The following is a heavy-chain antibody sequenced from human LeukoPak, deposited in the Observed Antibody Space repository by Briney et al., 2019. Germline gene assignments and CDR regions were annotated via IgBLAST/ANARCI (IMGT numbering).Heavy chain of an antibody. CDR1: GYTFTGYN. V-gene: IGHV1-2*02. J-gene: IGHJ6*04. CDR2: INPNSGGT. Sequence: HWASVTVSCKASGYTFTGYNVNWVRQAPGQGLEWMGWINPNSGGTNYAQKFQGRVTMTRDTSISTAYMELSRLRSDDTAVYYCARDMGYCSDAGCWAMDVWGKGTTVTVSS. D-gene: IGHD2-15*01. CDR3: ARDMGYCSDAGCWAMDV.